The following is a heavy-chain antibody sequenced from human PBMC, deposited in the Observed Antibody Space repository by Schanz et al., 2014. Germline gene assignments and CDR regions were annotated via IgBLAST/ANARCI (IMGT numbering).Heavy chain of an antibody. CDR3: ARDFSAYVGNYFDY. CDR2: ISPYNGNT. J-gene: IGHJ4*02. V-gene: IGHV1-18*01. Sequence: QVQLVQSGTQVKKPGASVKVSCKASGYTLSAYSLHWVRQAPGQGLEWMGWISPYNGNTNYAPKVQCRVTMTTDTSTSTSYMELTSLRFDDTAVYYCARDFSAYVGNYFDYWGQGTLVTVSS. CDR1: GYTLSAYS. D-gene: IGHD5-12*01.